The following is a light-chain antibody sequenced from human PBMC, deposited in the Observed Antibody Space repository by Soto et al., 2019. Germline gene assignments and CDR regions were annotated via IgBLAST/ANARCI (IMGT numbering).Light chain of an antibody. J-gene: IGKJ1*01. CDR1: QTIGSTY. V-gene: IGKV3D-20*01. CDR2: DAS. Sequence: IVLTQSPGTLSLSPGETATLSCRASQTIGSTYLAWYQQKPGLAPRLLIYDASRRATGIPDRFSGSGSGTDFILSISRLEPEDFAVYYCQQYGSSPWTFGQGTKVDIK. CDR3: QQYGSSPWT.